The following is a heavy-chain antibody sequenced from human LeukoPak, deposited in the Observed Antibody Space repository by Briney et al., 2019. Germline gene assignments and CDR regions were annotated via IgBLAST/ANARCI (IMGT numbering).Heavy chain of an antibody. J-gene: IGHJ4*02. CDR1: GGSISNYY. CDR2: IYAGGTA. D-gene: IGHD3-10*01. CDR3: ARVVYRFGFDY. V-gene: IGHV4-4*07. Sequence: PSETLSLTCTVSGGSISNYYWSWIRQPAGKGLEWIGRIYAGGTASYNPSLKSRVTISVDTSKNQFSLKLSSVTAADTAVYYCARVVYRFGFDYWGQGTLVTVSS.